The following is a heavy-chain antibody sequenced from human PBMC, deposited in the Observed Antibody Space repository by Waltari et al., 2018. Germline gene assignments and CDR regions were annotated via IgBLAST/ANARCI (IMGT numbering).Heavy chain of an antibody. CDR3: ARDFSYGRTDY. V-gene: IGHV3-7*01. CDR1: GFTFSDAW. CDR2: IKVEGSVK. Sequence: EVQLVESGGGLVQPGESLTLSCTASGFTFSDAWMSWVRQAPGEGLEWVANIKVEGSVKNYVGSVKGRFTIFRDNAKNSLYLQMNSLRAEDTGVYYCARDFSYGRTDYWGQGALVTVSS. D-gene: IGHD1-1*01. J-gene: IGHJ4*02.